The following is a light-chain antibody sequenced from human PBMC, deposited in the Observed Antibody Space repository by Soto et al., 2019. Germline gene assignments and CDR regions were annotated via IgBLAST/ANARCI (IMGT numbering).Light chain of an antibody. V-gene: IGLV2-23*02. CDR3: ASYAGSRTYV. Sequence: QSAVTQPASVSGSPGQAVTISCSGSDIGNYNLVSWYQHLPGRAPKLLIFEVTMRHSGISDRFSGSKSASTASLTISGLQAEDEGDYYCASYAGSRTYVFGSGTKLTVL. CDR1: SDIGNYNL. CDR2: EVT. J-gene: IGLJ1*01.